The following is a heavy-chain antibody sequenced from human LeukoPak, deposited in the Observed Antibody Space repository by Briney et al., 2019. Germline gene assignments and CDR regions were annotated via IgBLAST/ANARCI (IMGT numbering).Heavy chain of an antibody. CDR1: GGSISSYY. CDR3: ARVEEGYGSGRRENYYYYYMDV. Sequence: SETLSLTCTVSGGSISSYYWSWIRQPPGKGLKWIGYIYYSGSTSYSPSLRSRVTISVDTSKNQFSLKLSSVTAADTAVYYCARVEEGYGSGRRENYYYYYMDVWGKGTTVTISS. V-gene: IGHV4-59*01. D-gene: IGHD3-10*01. J-gene: IGHJ6*03. CDR2: IYYSGST.